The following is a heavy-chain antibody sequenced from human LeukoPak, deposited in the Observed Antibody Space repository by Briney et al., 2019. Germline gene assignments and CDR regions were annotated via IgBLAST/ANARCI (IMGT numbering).Heavy chain of an antibody. CDR2: IYYSGST. D-gene: IGHD5-12*01. J-gene: IGHJ5*02. V-gene: IGHV4-39*01. CDR3: ARQFHGSGYVDDL. Sequence: SETLSLTCSVSGGSISSTSFYWGWIRRPPGKGLEWIASIYYSGSTHYNPSLKSRVTMSVDTSKNQFSLKLSAVTAADTAVYYCARQFHGSGYVDDLWGQGTLVTVPS. CDR1: GGSISSTSFY.